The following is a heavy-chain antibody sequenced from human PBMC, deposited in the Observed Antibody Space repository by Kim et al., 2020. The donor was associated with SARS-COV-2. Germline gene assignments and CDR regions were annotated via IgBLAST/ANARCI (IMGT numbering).Heavy chain of an antibody. CDR3: ARGHGTYDFWSGSLYWYFDL. V-gene: IGHV4-34*01. CDR1: GGSFSGYY. Sequence: SETLSLTCAVYGGSFSGYYWSWIRQPPGKGLEWIGEINHSGSTNYNPSLKSRVTISVDTSKNQFSLKLSSVTAADTAVYYCARGHGTYDFWSGSLYWYFDLWGRGTLVTVSS. D-gene: IGHD3-3*01. CDR2: INHSGST. J-gene: IGHJ2*01.